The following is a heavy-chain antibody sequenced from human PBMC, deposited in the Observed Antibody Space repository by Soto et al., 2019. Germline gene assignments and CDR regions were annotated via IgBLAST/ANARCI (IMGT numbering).Heavy chain of an antibody. CDR1: EFTFSDYY. CDR3: ARGAPWGVTFPFDI. D-gene: IGHD7-27*01. CDR2: ITSSSTNT. V-gene: IGHV3-11*05. Sequence: QLVESGGGLVKPGASLRLSCLASEFTFSDYYMHWIRQAPGKGLEWISSITSSSTNTDYADSVKDRFTIARDNAKNSVFLQMSSLRVDDTAIYYCARGAPWGVTFPFDIWGQGTMVSVSS. J-gene: IGHJ3*02.